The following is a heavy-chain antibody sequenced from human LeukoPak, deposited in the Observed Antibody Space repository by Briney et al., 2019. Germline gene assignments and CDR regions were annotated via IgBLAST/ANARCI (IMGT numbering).Heavy chain of an antibody. CDR2: INPNSGGT. J-gene: IGHJ3*02. Sequence: ASVTVSCKASGYTFTGYYMHWVRQAPGQGLEWMGWINPNSGGTNYAQKFQGRVTMTRDTSISTAYMELSRLRSDDTAVYYCARVRTGSDDAFDIWGQGTMVTVSS. D-gene: IGHD1-1*01. V-gene: IGHV1-2*02. CDR1: GYTFTGYY. CDR3: ARVRTGSDDAFDI.